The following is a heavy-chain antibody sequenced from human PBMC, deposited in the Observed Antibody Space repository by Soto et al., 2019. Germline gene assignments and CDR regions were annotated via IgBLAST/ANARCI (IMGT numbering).Heavy chain of an antibody. CDR2: INGDGSIT. CDR1: GFTFSNYW. J-gene: IGHJ5*02. CDR3: ARSPPVIGANWFDP. D-gene: IGHD1-26*01. V-gene: IGHV3-74*01. Sequence: PGGSLRLSCAASGFTFSNYWVHWVRQAPGKGLVWVSRINGDGSITTYADSVKSRITINPDTSTNQFSLQLNSVTPEDTAVYYCARSPPVIGANWFDPWGQGTLVTVSS.